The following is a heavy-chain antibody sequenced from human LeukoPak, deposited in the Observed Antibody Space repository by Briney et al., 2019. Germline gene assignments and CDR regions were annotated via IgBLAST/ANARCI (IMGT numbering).Heavy chain of an antibody. Sequence: GASVKVSCKASGYTFTGYYMHWVRQAPGQGREWMGWINPNSGGTNYAQKFRGRVTMTRDTSISTAYMELSRLRSDDTAVYYCARVTFWSGYPLDYWGQGTLVTVSS. V-gene: IGHV1-2*02. J-gene: IGHJ4*02. CDR3: ARVTFWSGYPLDY. D-gene: IGHD3-3*01. CDR1: GYTFTGYY. CDR2: INPNSGGT.